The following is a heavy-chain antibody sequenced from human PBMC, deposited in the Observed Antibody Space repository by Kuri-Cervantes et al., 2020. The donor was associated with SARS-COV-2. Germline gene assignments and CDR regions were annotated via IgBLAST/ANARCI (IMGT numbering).Heavy chain of an antibody. D-gene: IGHD3-16*01. CDR3: ARMTPRGVWGVPFDV. CDR2: MNPNNGNT. J-gene: IGHJ3*01. Sequence: ASVKVSCKASGYIFTTCEINWVRQVPGQGLEWIGWMNPNNGNTGYAQKFQGRVTITRDTSMNTAYMDLGSLTSEDTGVYYCARMTPRGVWGVPFDVWGQGTKVTVSS. CDR1: GYIFTTCE. V-gene: IGHV1-8*03.